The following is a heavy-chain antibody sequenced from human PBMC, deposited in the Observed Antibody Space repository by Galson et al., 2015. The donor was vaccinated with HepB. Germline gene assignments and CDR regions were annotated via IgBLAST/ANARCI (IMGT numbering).Heavy chain of an antibody. Sequence: SLRLSCAASGFTFSSYAMSWVRQAPGKGLEWVSAISGSGGSTYYADSVKGRFTISRDNSKNTLYLQMNSLRAEDTAVYYCAKFYGSGSYFDYWGQGTLVTVSS. CDR2: ISGSGGST. CDR3: AKFYGSGSYFDY. CDR1: GFTFSSYA. J-gene: IGHJ4*02. D-gene: IGHD3-10*01. V-gene: IGHV3-23*01.